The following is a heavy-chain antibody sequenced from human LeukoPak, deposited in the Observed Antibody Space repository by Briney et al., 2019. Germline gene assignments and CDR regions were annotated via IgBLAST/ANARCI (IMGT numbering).Heavy chain of an antibody. J-gene: IGHJ6*02. CDR2: ISYDGSNK. CDR3: ASTHYDFWSGYSHRYYYYYGMDV. D-gene: IGHD3-3*01. Sequence: GGSLRLSCAASGFTFSSYGMHWVRQAPGKGLEWVAVISYDGSNKYYADSVKGRFTISRDNSKNTLYLQMNSLRAEDTAVYYCASTHYDFWSGYSHRYYYYYGMDVWGQGTTVTVSS. V-gene: IGHV3-30*03. CDR1: GFTFSSYG.